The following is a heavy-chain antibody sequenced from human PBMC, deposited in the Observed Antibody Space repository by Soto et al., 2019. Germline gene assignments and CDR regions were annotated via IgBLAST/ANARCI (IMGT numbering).Heavy chain of an antibody. Sequence: SETLSLTCTVSGGSISSSSYYWGWIRQPPGKGLEWIGSIYYSGSTCYNPSLKSRVTISVDTSKNQFSLKLSSVTAADTAVYYCARHSYSNYVYYYYYYMDVWGKGTTVTVSS. V-gene: IGHV4-39*01. J-gene: IGHJ6*03. D-gene: IGHD4-4*01. CDR2: IYYSGST. CDR1: GGSISSSSYY. CDR3: ARHSYSNYVYYYYYYMDV.